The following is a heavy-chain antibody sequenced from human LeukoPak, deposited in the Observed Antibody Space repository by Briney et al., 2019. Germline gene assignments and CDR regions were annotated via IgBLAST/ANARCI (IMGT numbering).Heavy chain of an antibody. CDR3: ARGRYCSGGSCSLTGYFDY. D-gene: IGHD2-15*01. V-gene: IGHV1-46*01. CDR2: INPSGGST. Sequence: ASVKVSCKAFGYTFTSYYMHWVRQAPGQGLEWMGIINPSGGSTSYAQKFQGRVTMTRDTSTSTVYMELSSLRSEDTAVYYCARGRYCSGGSCSLTGYFDYWGQGTLVTVSS. CDR1: GYTFTSYY. J-gene: IGHJ4*02.